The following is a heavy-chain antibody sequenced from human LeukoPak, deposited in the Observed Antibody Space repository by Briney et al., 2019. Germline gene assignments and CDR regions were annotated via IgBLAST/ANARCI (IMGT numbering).Heavy chain of an antibody. V-gene: IGHV1-69*05. CDR3: ARWAGYDYVWGSYRYEGVDY. D-gene: IGHD3-16*02. Sequence: GASVKVSCKASGGTFSSYAISWVRQAPGQGLEWMGGIIPIFGTANYAQKLQGRVTMTTDTSTRTAYMELRSLRSDDTAVYYCARWAGYDYVWGSYRYEGVDYWGQGTLVTVSS. CDR2: IIPIFGTA. CDR1: GGTFSSYA. J-gene: IGHJ4*02.